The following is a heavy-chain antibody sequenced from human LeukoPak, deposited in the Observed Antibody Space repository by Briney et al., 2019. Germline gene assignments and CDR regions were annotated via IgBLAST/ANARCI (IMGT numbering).Heavy chain of an antibody. CDR1: GFTFGDYA. D-gene: IGHD3-16*02. J-gene: IGHJ4*02. CDR3: TSYGLLGYRPFDY. CDR2: IRSKAYGGTT. Sequence: SGGSLRLSCTASGFTFGDYAMSWVRQAPGKGLEWVGFIRSKAYGGTTEYAASVKGRFTISRDDSKSIAYLPMNSLKTEDTAVYYCTSYGLLGYRPFDYWGQGTLVTVSS. V-gene: IGHV3-49*04.